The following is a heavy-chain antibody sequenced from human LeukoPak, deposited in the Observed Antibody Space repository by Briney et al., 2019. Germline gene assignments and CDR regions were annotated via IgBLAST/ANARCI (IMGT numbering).Heavy chain of an antibody. J-gene: IGHJ6*02. CDR2: LGTNGDA. CDR1: GFSFSDYD. CDR3: AREWRGIASHYHGMDV. Sequence: GGSLRLSCVASGFSFSDYDMYWVRQAAGRGLEWVSALGTNGDAYYLGSVRGRFTISRENVKNSLYLQMNSLGVEDAAVYYCAREWRGIASHYHGMDVWGQGTTVTVSS. V-gene: IGHV3-13*01. D-gene: IGHD6-6*01.